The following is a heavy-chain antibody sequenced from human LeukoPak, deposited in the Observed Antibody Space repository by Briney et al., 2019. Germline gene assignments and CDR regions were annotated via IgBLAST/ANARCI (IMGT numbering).Heavy chain of an antibody. CDR3: ARDSSSGPGWDYFDY. Sequence: SQTLSLTCAISGDSVSSNSVAWNWIRQSPSRGLEWLGRTYYRSKWYNDYAVSVKSRITINPDTSKNQFSLKLSSVTAADTAVYYCARDSSSGPGWDYFDYWGQRTLVTVSS. V-gene: IGHV6-1*01. J-gene: IGHJ4*02. D-gene: IGHD6-6*01. CDR2: TYYRSKWYN. CDR1: GDSVSSNSVA.